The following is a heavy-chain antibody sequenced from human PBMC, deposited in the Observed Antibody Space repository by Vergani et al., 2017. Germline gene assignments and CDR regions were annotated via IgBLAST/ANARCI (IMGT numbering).Heavy chain of an antibody. CDR1: GFTFDDYA. D-gene: IGHD3-9*01. J-gene: IGHJ4*02. Sequence: EVQLVESGGGLVQPGGSLRLSCAASGFTFDDYAMHWVRQAPGKGLEWVSGISWNSGSIGYADSVKGRFTISRDNAKNSLYLQMNSLRAEDTALYYCAKDGVDDILTGAIDYWGQGTLVTVSS. CDR2: ISWNSGSI. V-gene: IGHV3-9*01. CDR3: AKDGVDDILTGAIDY.